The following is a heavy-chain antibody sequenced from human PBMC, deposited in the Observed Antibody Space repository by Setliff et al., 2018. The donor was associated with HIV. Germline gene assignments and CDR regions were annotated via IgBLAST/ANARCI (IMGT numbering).Heavy chain of an antibody. CDR1: GFTFRDFA. CDR3: AIGYRSGWRFFDF. D-gene: IGHD6-19*01. Sequence: PGGSLRLSCAASGFTFRDFAMSWVRQAPGKGLEWVSYISSSGSPIYYADSVKGRFAISRDSVKNSLFLYMDNLRVEDTAVYYCAIGYRSGWRFFDFWGQGTQVTVSS. J-gene: IGHJ4*02. V-gene: IGHV3-11*04. CDR2: ISSSGSPI.